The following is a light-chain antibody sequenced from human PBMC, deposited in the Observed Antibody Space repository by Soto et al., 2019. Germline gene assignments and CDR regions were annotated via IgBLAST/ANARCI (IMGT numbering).Light chain of an antibody. CDR3: QQYETFSGT. CDR2: DAS. Sequence: DIQMTQSPSTLSASVGDRVTIPCRASQSISVWLAWYQQKPGEAPKLLIYDASALPRGVPSRFSGSGSGTKFTLTIASLQPDDFATYYCQQYETFSGTFGPGTKVDI. J-gene: IGKJ1*01. CDR1: QSISVW. V-gene: IGKV1-5*01.